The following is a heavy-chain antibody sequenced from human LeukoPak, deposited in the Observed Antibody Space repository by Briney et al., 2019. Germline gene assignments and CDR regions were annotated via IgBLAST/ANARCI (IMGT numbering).Heavy chain of an antibody. V-gene: IGHV3-11*06. CDR1: GFTFSDYY. D-gene: IGHD2-15*01. Sequence: PGGSLRLPCAASGFTFSDYYMGWIRQAPGKGLEWVSSISSSSIYIYYADSLKGRFTISRDNAKNSIYLQMNSLRAEDTAVYYCARRYCSGGSCYDWFDSWGQGTLVTVSS. CDR2: ISSSSIYI. CDR3: ARRYCSGGSCYDWFDS. J-gene: IGHJ5*01.